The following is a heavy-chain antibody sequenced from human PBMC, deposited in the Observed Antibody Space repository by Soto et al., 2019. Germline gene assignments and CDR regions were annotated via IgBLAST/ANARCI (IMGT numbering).Heavy chain of an antibody. J-gene: IGHJ5*02. CDR1: GYTFTKFG. Sequence: ASVKVSCKSSGYTFTKFGISWVRQAPGQGLEWMGWNSAYNDNTNYAQELQGRVTMTSDTSTSTAYMELRSLRSDDTAVYYCALFLKGGDVTGNRLYPCGQRTLVTVSS. CDR2: NSAYNDNT. V-gene: IGHV1-18*01. D-gene: IGHD1-1*01. CDR3: ALFLKGGDVTGNRLYP.